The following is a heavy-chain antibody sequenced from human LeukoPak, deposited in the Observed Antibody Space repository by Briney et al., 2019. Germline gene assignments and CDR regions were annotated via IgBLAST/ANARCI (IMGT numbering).Heavy chain of an antibody. CDR3: AKYIVGNSDSY. Sequence: NPGGSLRLSCVASGFTFSSYAVSWVRQAPGKGLEWVSTIAGSGATTYYADSVKGRFTISRDNSKNTLYLQMNSLRAEDTAVYYYAKYIVGNSDSYWGQGTLVTVSS. J-gene: IGHJ4*02. CDR1: GFTFSSYA. CDR2: IAGSGATT. V-gene: IGHV3-23*01. D-gene: IGHD1-26*01.